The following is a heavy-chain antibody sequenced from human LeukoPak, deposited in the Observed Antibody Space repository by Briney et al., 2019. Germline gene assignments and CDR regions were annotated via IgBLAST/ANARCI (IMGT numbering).Heavy chain of an antibody. J-gene: IGHJ4*02. D-gene: IGHD1-26*01. V-gene: IGHV3-30*02. CDR2: IQFDAGNR. CDR3: AKSFCGNYLDYFDS. CDR1: GFTFSTFG. Sequence: GGSLRLSCAASGFTFSTFGMHWVRQAPGKGLEWVAFIQFDAGNRQYADSVKGRFTISRDNSKTTLYMQMNSLTADDTAVYYCAKSFCGNYLDYFDSWGQGTLVTVSS.